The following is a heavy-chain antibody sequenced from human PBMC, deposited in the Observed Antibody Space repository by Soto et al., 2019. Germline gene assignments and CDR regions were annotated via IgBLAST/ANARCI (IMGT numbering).Heavy chain of an antibody. CDR1: GGPISSGGYY. J-gene: IGHJ2*01. D-gene: IGHD2-2*01. CDR3: ARCGXPHGYQLLVGRNWYFDL. CDR2: IYYSGST. Sequence: SETLSLTCPVSGGPISSGGYYWSWIRQHPGKGLEWIGYIYYSGSTYYNPSLKSRVTISVDTSKNQFSLKLSSVTAADTAVYYCARCGXPHGYQLLVGRNWYFDLWGRGTLVTVSS. V-gene: IGHV4-31*03.